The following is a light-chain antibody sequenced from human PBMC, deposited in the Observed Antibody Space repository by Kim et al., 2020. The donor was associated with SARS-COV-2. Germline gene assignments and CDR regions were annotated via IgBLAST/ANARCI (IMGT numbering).Light chain of an antibody. CDR1: RGSIASNY. J-gene: IGLJ3*02. V-gene: IGLV6-57*01. CDR3: QSYDSDNQGV. CDR2: EDN. Sequence: NFMLTQPHSVSDSPGKTVTISCTRSRGSIASNYVQWYQQRPGSSPTTVIYEDNQRPSGVPDRFSGSIDNSSNSASLTISGLKTEDEAGYYCQSYDSDNQGVFGGGTKLTVL.